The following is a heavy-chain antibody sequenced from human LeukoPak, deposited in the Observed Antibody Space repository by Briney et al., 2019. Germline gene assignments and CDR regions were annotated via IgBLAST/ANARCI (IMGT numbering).Heavy chain of an antibody. CDR2: IKSKIDGGTI. D-gene: IGHD2-15*01. CDR1: GFTFNSAW. CDR3: ATQGYCSGNTCEAFDY. J-gene: IGHJ4*02. Sequence: GGSLRRSCAASGFTFNSAWMNWVRHAPGKGLEWVGRIKSKIDGGTIDYTAPVKGRFTISRDDSKNTVYLQMNSLKTEDTAVYYCATQGYCSGNTCEAFDYWGQGTLVTVSS. V-gene: IGHV3-15*01.